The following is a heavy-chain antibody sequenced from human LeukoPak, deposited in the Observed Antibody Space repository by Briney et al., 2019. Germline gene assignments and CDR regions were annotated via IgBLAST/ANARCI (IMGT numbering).Heavy chain of an antibody. D-gene: IGHD5-18*01. CDR3: AKDRPKDTAMAYFDY. CDR2: ISGSGGST. CDR1: GFTFSNFG. V-gene: IGHV3-23*01. J-gene: IGHJ4*02. Sequence: GGSLRLSCAASGFTFSNFGMSWVRQAPGKGLEWVSVISGSGGSTYYADSVKGRFTISRDNSKNTLYLQMNSLRAEDTAVYYCAKDRPKDTAMAYFDYWGQGTLVTVSS.